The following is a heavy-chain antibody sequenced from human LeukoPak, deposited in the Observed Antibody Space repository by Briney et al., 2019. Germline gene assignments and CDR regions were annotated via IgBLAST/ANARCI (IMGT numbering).Heavy chain of an antibody. D-gene: IGHD1-26*01. CDR2: IHNSGST. J-gene: IGHJ3*02. CDR1: GGSVSSYY. CDR3: VRDWEGFNFDI. Sequence: SETLSLTCTVSGGSVSSYYWSWIRQPPGEGLEWIAYIHNSGSTNYNLSLQTRVTISVDTSKNQFSLKLSSVTAADTAVYYCVRDWEGFNFDIWGQGTMVTVSS. V-gene: IGHV4-59*02.